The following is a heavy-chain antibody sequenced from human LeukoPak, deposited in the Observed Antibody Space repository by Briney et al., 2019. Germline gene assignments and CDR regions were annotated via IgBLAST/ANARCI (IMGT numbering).Heavy chain of an antibody. Sequence: ASVKVSCKASGYTFTGYYMHWVRQAPGQGLEWMGWINPNTGITVYAQKFQGRVTMTKNAAISTAYMELSSLRSEDTAVYYCAREGPETYYFDFWGQGTLVTVSS. CDR3: AREGPETYYFDF. D-gene: IGHD5-24*01. J-gene: IGHJ4*02. V-gene: IGHV1-8*02. CDR1: GYTFTGYY. CDR2: INPNTGIT.